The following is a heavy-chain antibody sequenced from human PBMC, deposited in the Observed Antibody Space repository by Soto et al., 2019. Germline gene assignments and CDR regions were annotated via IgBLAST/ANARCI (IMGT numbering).Heavy chain of an antibody. V-gene: IGHV3-23*01. CDR2: ISGSGGST. J-gene: IGHJ4*02. CDR1: GFTFSSYA. D-gene: IGHD2-2*01. CDR3: AKSSDIVVVPAAIDY. Sequence: GGSLRLSCAASGFTFSSYAMSWVRQAPGKGLEWVSAISGSGGSTYYADSVKGRFTISRDNSKNTLYLQMNSLRAEDTAVYYCAKSSDIVVVPAAIDYWGQGTLVTVSS.